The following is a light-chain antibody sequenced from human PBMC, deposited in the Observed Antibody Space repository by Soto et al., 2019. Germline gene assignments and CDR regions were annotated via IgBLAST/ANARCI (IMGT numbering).Light chain of an antibody. Sequence: VMTQSPATLSVSPGSRATLSCRASQSINSNLAWYQQRPGQAPRLLIYGASTRATGIPARFSGSGSGTEFTLTISSLQSEDFAVYYCQQYNNWWTFGQGTKVDIK. V-gene: IGKV3-15*01. J-gene: IGKJ1*01. CDR3: QQYNNWWT. CDR1: QSINSN. CDR2: GAS.